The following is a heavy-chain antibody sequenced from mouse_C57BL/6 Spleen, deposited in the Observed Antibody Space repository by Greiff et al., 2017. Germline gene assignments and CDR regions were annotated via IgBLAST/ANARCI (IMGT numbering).Heavy chain of an antibody. CDR1: GYAFSSSW. J-gene: IGHJ2*01. CDR2: IYPGDGDT. Sequence: VQLQQSGPELLKPGASVKIPCKASGYAFSSSWLNLLKQRPGKGLEWIGRIYPGDGDTNYNGKFKGKATLTADKSSSTAYMQLSSLTSEDSAVYFCARALPTYYFDYWGQGTTLTVSS. CDR3: ARALPTYYFDY. D-gene: IGHD5-5*01. V-gene: IGHV1-82*01.